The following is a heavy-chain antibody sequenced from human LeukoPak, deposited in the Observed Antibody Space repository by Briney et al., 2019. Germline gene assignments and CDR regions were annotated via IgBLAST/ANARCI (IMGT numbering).Heavy chain of an antibody. CDR1: GGSFSGYY. D-gene: IGHD6-19*01. CDR2: ISGSGGST. J-gene: IGHJ4*02. V-gene: IGHV3-23*01. CDR3: ATSSSGWYDSDY. Sequence: ETLSLTCAVYGGSFSGYYWSWIRQPPGKGLEWVSAISGSGGSTYYADSVKGRFTISRDNSKNTLYLQMNSLRAEDTAVYYCATSSSGWYDSDYWGQRTLVTVSS.